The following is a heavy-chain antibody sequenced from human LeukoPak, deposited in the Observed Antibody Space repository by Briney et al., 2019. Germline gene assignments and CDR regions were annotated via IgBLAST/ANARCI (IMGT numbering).Heavy chain of an antibody. Sequence: SQTLSLTCTVSGGSISSGSYYWSWIRQPAGKGLEWIGRIYTGGSTNYNPSLKSRVTISVDTSKNQFSLKLSSVTAADTAVYYCARSGKYCSSTSCYRKFDYWGQGTLVTVSS. V-gene: IGHV4-61*02. J-gene: IGHJ4*02. CDR2: IYTGGST. CDR3: ARSGKYCSSTSCYRKFDY. CDR1: GGSISSGSYY. D-gene: IGHD2-2*01.